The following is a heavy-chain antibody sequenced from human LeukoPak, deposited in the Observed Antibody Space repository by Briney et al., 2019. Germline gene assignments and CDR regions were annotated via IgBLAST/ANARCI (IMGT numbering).Heavy chain of an antibody. CDR1: GFTFSSYG. Sequence: GGSLRLSCAASGFTFSSYGMHWVRQAPGKGLEWVAFIRYDGSNKYYADSVKGRFTISRDSSKNTLYLQMNSLRAEDTAVYYCAKDCTRGTRFGKIPHYFDYWGRGTLVTVSS. D-gene: IGHD3-10*01. CDR2: IRYDGSNK. CDR3: AKDCTRGTRFGKIPHYFDY. V-gene: IGHV3-30*02. J-gene: IGHJ4*02.